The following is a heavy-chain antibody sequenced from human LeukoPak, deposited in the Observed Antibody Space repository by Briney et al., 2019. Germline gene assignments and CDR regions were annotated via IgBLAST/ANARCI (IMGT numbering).Heavy chain of an antibody. CDR2: INWNGGST. V-gene: IGHV3-20*04. CDR1: GFTFDDYG. Sequence: SGGSLRLSCAASGFTFDDYGMSWVRQAPGKGLEWVSGINWNGGSTGYADSVKGRFTISRDNAKNSLYLQMNSLRAEDTALYYCARDLMYSSGWYFDYXGQGTLVTVSS. D-gene: IGHD6-19*01. CDR3: ARDLMYSSGWYFDY. J-gene: IGHJ4*02.